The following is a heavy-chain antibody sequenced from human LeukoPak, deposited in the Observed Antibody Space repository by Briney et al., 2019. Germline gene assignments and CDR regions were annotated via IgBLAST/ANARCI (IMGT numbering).Heavy chain of an antibody. V-gene: IGHV1-69*13. J-gene: IGHJ4*02. CDR1: GGTFSSYA. CDR2: IIPIFGTA. D-gene: IGHD6-19*01. Sequence: ASVKVSCKASGGTFSSYAISWVRQAPGQGLEWMGGIIPIFGTANYAQKFQGRVTITADESTSTAYMELSSLRSEDTAVYYCATRGVDSSGWYGFDYWGQGTLVTVSS. CDR3: ATRGVDSSGWYGFDY.